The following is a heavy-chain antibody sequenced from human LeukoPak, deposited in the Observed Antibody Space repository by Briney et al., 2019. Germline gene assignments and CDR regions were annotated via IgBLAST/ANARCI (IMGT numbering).Heavy chain of an antibody. J-gene: IGHJ4*02. CDR1: GGSFSGYY. CDR3: ASVEMATGFDY. D-gene: IGHD5-24*01. CDR2: INHSGST. V-gene: IGHV4-34*01. Sequence: SETLSLTCAVYGGSFSGYYWSWIRQPPGEGLEWIGEINHSGSTNYNPSLKSRVTISVDTSKNQFSLKLSSVTAADTAVYYCASVEMATGFDYWGQGTLVTVSS.